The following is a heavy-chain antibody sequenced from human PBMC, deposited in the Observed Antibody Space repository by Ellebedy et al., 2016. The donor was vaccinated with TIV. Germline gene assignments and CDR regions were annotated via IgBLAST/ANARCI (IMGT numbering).Heavy chain of an antibody. D-gene: IGHD4-17*01. CDR3: ARTGAYADSYYYHYGMDV. CDR1: GFSFRSYW. Sequence: GGSLRLSCAASGFSFRSYWMSWVRQAPGKGLEWVANIKQDGSEKYYVDSVKGRFTISRDSTKNSLYLQMSTLRAEDTAVYYCARTGAYADSYYYHYGMDVWGQGTTVTVSS. J-gene: IGHJ6*02. CDR2: IKQDGSEK. V-gene: IGHV3-7*03.